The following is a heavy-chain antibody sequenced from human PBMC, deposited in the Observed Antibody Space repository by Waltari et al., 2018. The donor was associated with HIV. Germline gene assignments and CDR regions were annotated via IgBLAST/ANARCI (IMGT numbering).Heavy chain of an antibody. V-gene: IGHV3-53*01. CDR2: VYLVGST. J-gene: IGHJ4*02. CDR1: GFSVSDNY. Sequence: VQLVESGGGLIQPGGSLSLSCAASGFSVSDNYMSWVRQAPGKRPESVSVVYLVGSTDDADSVRGGFTTSRDESKNRLYLQRNSLRAEDTAVYYCARALTRGLWDSWGQGTLVSVSS. CDR3: ARALTRGLWDS. D-gene: IGHD2-2*01.